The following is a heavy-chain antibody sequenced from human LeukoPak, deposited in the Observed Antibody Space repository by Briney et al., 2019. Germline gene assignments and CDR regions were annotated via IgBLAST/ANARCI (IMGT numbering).Heavy chain of an antibody. CDR2: ISSTDAGT. V-gene: IGHV3-23*01. CDR1: GSSLSNYA. Sequence: GGSLRLSCAASGSSLSNYAMSWVRQAPGKGLEWVSAISSTDAGTYHADSVRGRFTISRDSSKNTLYLQMNSLRAEDAAVYYCAKAPVTSCRGAYCYPFDYWGQGTLVTVSS. D-gene: IGHD2-21*01. CDR3: AKAPVTSCRGAYCYPFDY. J-gene: IGHJ4*02.